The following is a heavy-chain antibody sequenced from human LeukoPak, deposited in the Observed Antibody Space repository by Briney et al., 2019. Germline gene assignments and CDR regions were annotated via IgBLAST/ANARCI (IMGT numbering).Heavy chain of an antibody. CDR3: ALSTGISGLYGMDV. CDR2: IYYSGST. Sequence: SETLSLTCTVSGGSISSYYWSWIRQPPGKGLEWIGYIYYSGSTNYNPSLKSRVTISVDTSKNQFSLKLSSVTAADTAVYYCALSTGISGLYGMDVWGKGTTVTVSS. V-gene: IGHV4-59*01. J-gene: IGHJ6*04. D-gene: IGHD6-13*01. CDR1: GGSISSYY.